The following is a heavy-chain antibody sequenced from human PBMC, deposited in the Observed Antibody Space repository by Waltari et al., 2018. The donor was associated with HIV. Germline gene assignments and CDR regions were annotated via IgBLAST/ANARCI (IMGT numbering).Heavy chain of an antibody. V-gene: IGHV1-3*01. CDR3: ARGGGSSSWFSNWFDP. Sequence: QVQLVQSGAEVKKPGASVKVSCKASGYTFTSYAMHWVRQAPGQRLEWMGWINAGNGNTKYSQKFQGRVTITRDTSASTAYMELSSLRSEDTAVYYCARGGGSSSWFSNWFDPWGQGTLVTVSS. CDR2: INAGNGNT. CDR1: GYTFTSYA. J-gene: IGHJ5*02. D-gene: IGHD6-13*01.